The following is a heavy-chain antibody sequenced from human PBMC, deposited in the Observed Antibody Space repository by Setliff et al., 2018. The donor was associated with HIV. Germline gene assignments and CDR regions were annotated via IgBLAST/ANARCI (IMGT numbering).Heavy chain of an antibody. V-gene: IGHV4-39*01. D-gene: IGHD3-10*01. J-gene: IGHJ4*02. Sequence: PSETLSLTCTVSGGSISSSTYYWGWIRQPPGTGLEWIGSIHYSGSTYYNPSLKSRVTISVDTSKNQFSLNLNSVTATDTAVYFCARQGLTMNPGVPAPILYFFDYWGQGILVTVSS. CDR3: ARQGLTMNPGVPAPILYFFDY. CDR1: GGSISSSTYY. CDR2: IHYSGST.